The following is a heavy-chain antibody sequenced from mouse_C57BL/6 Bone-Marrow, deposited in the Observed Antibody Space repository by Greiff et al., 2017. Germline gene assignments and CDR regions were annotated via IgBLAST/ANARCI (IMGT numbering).Heavy chain of an antibody. J-gene: IGHJ2*01. V-gene: IGHV1-15*01. Sequence: QVQLQQSGAELVRPGASVTLSCKASGYTFTDYEMHWVKQTPVHGLEWIGAIDPETGGTAYNQKFKGKAILTADKSSSTAYMELRSLTSEDSAVYYCTCYDGYLYYFDYWGQGTTLTVSS. D-gene: IGHD2-3*01. CDR2: IDPETGGT. CDR3: TCYDGYLYYFDY. CDR1: GYTFTDYE.